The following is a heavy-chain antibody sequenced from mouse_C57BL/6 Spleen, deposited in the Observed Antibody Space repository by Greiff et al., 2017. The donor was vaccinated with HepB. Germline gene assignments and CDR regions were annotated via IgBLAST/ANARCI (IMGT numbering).Heavy chain of an antibody. CDR3: ARNCYYDAMDY. CDR2: INPSTGGT. CDR1: GYSFTGYY. J-gene: IGHJ4*01. V-gene: IGHV1-42*01. D-gene: IGHD1-1*02. Sequence: VQLKQSGPELVKPGASVKISCKASGYSFTGYYMNWVKQSPEKSLEWIGEINPSTGGTTYNQKFKAKATLTVDKSSSTAYMQLKSLTSEDSAVYYCARNCYYDAMDYWGQGTSVTVSS.